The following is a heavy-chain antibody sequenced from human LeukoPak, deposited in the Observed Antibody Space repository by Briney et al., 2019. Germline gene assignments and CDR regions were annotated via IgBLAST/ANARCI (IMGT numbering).Heavy chain of an antibody. CDR3: AREPAAAGPGSHDY. CDR1: GLTFSSYW. Sequence: PGGSLRLSCAASGLTFSSYWMHWVRQAPGKGLVWVSRINSDGSSTSYADSVKGRFTISRDDAKNTMYLQMNSLRAEDTAVYYCAREPAAAGPGSHDYWGQGTLVTVSS. D-gene: IGHD6-13*01. V-gene: IGHV3-74*01. CDR2: INSDGSST. J-gene: IGHJ4*02.